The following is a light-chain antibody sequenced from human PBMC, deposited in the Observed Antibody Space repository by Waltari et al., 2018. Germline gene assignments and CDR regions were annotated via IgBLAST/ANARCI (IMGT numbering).Light chain of an antibody. CDR1: QSVSSK. CDR3: QQYNTWPPAT. V-gene: IGKV3-15*01. CDR2: GAS. J-gene: IGKJ4*01. Sequence: EIVMTQSPATLSVSPGERATLSCRARQSVSSKLAWYQQKPGQAPRLLSYGASTRATGIPARFTGSGSGTEFTLTISSLQSEDFAIYYCQQYNTWPPATFGGGTKVEIK.